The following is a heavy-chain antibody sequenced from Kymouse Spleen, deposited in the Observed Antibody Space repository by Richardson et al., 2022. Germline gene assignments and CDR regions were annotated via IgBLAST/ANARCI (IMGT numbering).Heavy chain of an antibody. CDR3: AREYTMVRGVNYFDY. CDR1: GGSFSGYY. CDR2: INHSGST. D-gene: IGHD3-10*01. Sequence: QVQLQQWGAGLLKPSETLSLTCAVYGGSFSGYYWSWIRQPPGKGLEWIGEINHSGSTNYNPSLKSRVTISVDTSKNQFSLKLSSVTAADTAVYYCAREYTMVRGVNYFDYWGQGTLVTVSS. V-gene: IGHV4-34*01. J-gene: IGHJ4*02.